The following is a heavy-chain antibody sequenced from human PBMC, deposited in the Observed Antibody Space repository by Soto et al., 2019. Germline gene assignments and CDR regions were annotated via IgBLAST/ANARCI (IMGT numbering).Heavy chain of an antibody. CDR1: GYTFTSYD. D-gene: IGHD6-13*01. V-gene: IGHV1-8*01. CDR2: MNPNSGNT. Sequence: GASVKVSCKASGYTFTSYDINWVRQATGQGLEWMGWMNPNSGNTGYAQKFQGRVTMTRNTSISTAYMELSSLRSEDTAVYYCARGVSGFSYSSSLEDDYWAQGTLVPVSS. CDR3: ARGVSGFSYSSSLEDDY. J-gene: IGHJ4*02.